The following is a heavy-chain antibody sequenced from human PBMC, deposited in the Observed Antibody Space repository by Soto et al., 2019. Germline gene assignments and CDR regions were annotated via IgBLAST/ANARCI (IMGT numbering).Heavy chain of an antibody. Sequence: QVPLVESGGGVVQPGRSLRLSCAASGFTFSSYAMHWVRQAPGKGLEWVAVISYDGSNKYYADSVKGRFTISRDNSKTLYLQMNSLRAEDTAVYYCVRDKSPYSSGWHNRHFAYWGQGTLVTVSS. V-gene: IGHV3-30-3*01. CDR2: ISYDGSNK. J-gene: IGHJ4*02. CDR1: GFTFSSYA. D-gene: IGHD6-19*01. CDR3: VRDKSPYSSGWHNRHFAY.